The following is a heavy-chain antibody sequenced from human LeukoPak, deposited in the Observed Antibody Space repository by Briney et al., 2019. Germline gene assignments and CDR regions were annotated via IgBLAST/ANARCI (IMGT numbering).Heavy chain of an antibody. CDR2: INPSGGST. D-gene: IGHD3-9*01. V-gene: IGHV1-46*01. CDR3: AGLRYFDWLLYY. Sequence: GASVTVSCKASGYTFTSYYMHWVRQAPGQGLEWMGIINPSGGSTSYAQKFQGRVTMTRDTSTSTVYMELSSLRSEDTAVYYCAGLRYFDWLLYYWGQGTLVTVSS. J-gene: IGHJ4*02. CDR1: GYTFTSYY.